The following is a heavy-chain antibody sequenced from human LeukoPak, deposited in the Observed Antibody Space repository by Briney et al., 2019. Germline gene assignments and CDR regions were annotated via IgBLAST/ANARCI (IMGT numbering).Heavy chain of an antibody. J-gene: IGHJ4*02. D-gene: IGHD5-18*01. CDR2: IYNSVSM. Sequence: SETLSLTCSVSGDSISSGSYWGWIRQSPGKGLEWIGSIYNSVSMTYNPSLRSRVTISVDTSNNQFSLRLRSVTAADMAVYYCARHTAMVTGDYWGQGTLVTVSS. CDR1: GDSISSGSY. CDR3: ARHTAMVTGDY. V-gene: IGHV4-38-2*01.